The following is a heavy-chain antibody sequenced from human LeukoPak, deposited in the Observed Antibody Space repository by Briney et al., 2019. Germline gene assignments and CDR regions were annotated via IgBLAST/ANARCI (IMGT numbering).Heavy chain of an antibody. CDR3: ARDGAVWYYYYGMDV. V-gene: IGHV1-2*02. J-gene: IGHJ6*02. Sequence: ASVKVSCKASGYTFTGYYMHWVRQAPGQGLEWMGWINPNSGGTNYAQKFQGRVTMTRDTSISTAYMELSRLRSDGTAVYYCARDGAVWYYYYGMDVWGQGTTVTVSS. CDR2: INPNSGGT. D-gene: IGHD3-16*01. CDR1: GYTFTGYY.